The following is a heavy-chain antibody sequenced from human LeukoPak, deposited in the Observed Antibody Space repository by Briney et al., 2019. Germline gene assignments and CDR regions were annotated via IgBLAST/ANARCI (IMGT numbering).Heavy chain of an antibody. CDR2: IYYSGST. CDR1: GGSISSSSYY. Sequence: SETLSLTCTVSGGSISSSSYYWGWIRQPPGKGLEWIGSIYYSGSTYYNPSLKSRVTISVDTSKNQFSLKLSSVTAADTAVYYCARRSVVPAAIWFDPWGQGTLVTVSS. CDR3: ARRSVVPAAIWFDP. V-gene: IGHV4-39*01. J-gene: IGHJ5*02. D-gene: IGHD2-2*01.